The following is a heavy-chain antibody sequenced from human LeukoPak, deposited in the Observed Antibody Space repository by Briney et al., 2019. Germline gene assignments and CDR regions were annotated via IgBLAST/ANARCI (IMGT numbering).Heavy chain of an antibody. J-gene: IGHJ3*02. CDR1: GYSISSGYY. V-gene: IGHV4-38-2*02. Sequence: PSETLSLTCTVSGYSISSGYYWGWIRQPPGKGLEWIGSIYHSGSTYYNPSLKSRVTISVDTSKNQFSLKLSSVTAADTAVYYCATRANIVVVVAATEGASDIWGQGTMVTASS. D-gene: IGHD2-15*01. CDR2: IYHSGST. CDR3: ATRANIVVVVAATEGASDI.